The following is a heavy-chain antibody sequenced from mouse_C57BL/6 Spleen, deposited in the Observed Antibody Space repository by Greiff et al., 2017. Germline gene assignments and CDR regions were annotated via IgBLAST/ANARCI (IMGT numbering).Heavy chain of an antibody. CDR3: ARGGGNPDY. CDR1: GYTFTSYW. D-gene: IGHD2-1*01. J-gene: IGHJ2*01. Sequence: QVQLKQPGAELVKPGASVKLSCKASGYTFTSYWMQWVKQRPGQGLEWIGEIDPSDSYTNYNQKFKGKATLTVDTSSSTAYMQLSSLTSEDSAVYYCARGGGNPDYWGQGTTLTVSS. CDR2: IDPSDSYT. V-gene: IGHV1-50*01.